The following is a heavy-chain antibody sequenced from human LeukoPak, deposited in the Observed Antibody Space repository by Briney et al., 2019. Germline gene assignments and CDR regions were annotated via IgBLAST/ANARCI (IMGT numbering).Heavy chain of an antibody. CDR1: GGSISSYY. Sequence: SESLSLTCTVSGGSISSYYWGWIRQPPGKGPEWIGSIYYSGSTYYNPSLKSRVTISVDTSKNQFSLKLSSVTAADTAVYYCARHVLADIVVVPAAIADYWGQGTLVTISS. J-gene: IGHJ4*02. CDR2: IYYSGST. D-gene: IGHD2-2*02. CDR3: ARHVLADIVVVPAAIADY. V-gene: IGHV4-39*01.